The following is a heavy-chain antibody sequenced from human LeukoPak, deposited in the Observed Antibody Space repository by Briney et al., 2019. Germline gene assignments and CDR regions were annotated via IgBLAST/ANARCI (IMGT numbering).Heavy chain of an antibody. CDR3: ARDKRDYYGSGSYLDY. Sequence: GGSLRLSCAASEFTFSDYYMTWIRQAPGKGLEWVSYISSGGTTIYYADSVKGRFTISRDNAKNSLYLQMNSLRAEDTAVYYCARDKRDYYGSGSYLDYWGQGTLVTVSS. CDR2: ISSGGTTI. V-gene: IGHV3-11*04. CDR1: EFTFSDYY. D-gene: IGHD3-10*01. J-gene: IGHJ4*02.